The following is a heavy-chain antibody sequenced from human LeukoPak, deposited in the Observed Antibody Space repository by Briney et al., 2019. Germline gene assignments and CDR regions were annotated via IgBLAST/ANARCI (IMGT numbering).Heavy chain of an antibody. CDR1: GYTFTDCY. V-gene: IGHV1-2*02. CDR3: ARANFLYCSSTTCLFDY. J-gene: IGHJ4*02. D-gene: IGHD2-2*01. CDR2: INPNDGDT. Sequence: ASVKVSCKASGYTFTDCYMHWVRQAPGQGFEWMGWINPNDGDTNYAQKFQGRVTMTRDTSISTAHMEVSRLRSDDTAVYYCARANFLYCSSTTCLFDYWGQGTLVTVSS.